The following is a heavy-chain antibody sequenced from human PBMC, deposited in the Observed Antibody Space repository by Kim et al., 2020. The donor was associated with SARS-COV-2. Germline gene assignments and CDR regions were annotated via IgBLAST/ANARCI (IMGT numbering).Heavy chain of an antibody. J-gene: IGHJ4*02. Sequence: PVKGRFTISREDLKNTLYLQKNSLKTEDTAVYYCTTSSTGGSYYGGAFDYWGQGTLVPVSS. D-gene: IGHD1-26*01. V-gene: IGHV3-15*01. CDR3: TTSSTGGSYYGGAFDY.